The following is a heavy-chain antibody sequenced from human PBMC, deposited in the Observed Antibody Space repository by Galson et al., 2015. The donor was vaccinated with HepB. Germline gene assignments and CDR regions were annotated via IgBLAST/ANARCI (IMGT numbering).Heavy chain of an antibody. D-gene: IGHD1-26*01. CDR3: ARGPRWELIGCGMDV. Sequence: SLRLSCAASGFTFSSYAMHWVRQAPGKGLEWVAVISYDGSNKYYADSVKGRFTISRDNSKNTLYLQMNSLRAEDTAVYYCARGPRWELIGCGMDVWGQGTTVTVSS. J-gene: IGHJ6*02. V-gene: IGHV3-30-3*01. CDR1: GFTFSSYA. CDR2: ISYDGSNK.